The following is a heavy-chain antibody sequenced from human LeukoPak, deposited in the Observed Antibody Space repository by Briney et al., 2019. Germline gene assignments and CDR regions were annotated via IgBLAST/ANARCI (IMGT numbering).Heavy chain of an antibody. Sequence: GGSLRLSCAASGFTFSSYAMSWVRQAPGKGLEWVSAISGSGGSTYYADSVKGRFTISRDNSKNTLYLQMNSLRAEDTAVYYCAKDHCGGDCRLGDEFDYWGQGTLVTVSS. D-gene: IGHD2-21*02. CDR3: AKDHCGGDCRLGDEFDY. V-gene: IGHV3-23*01. CDR1: GFTFSSYA. CDR2: ISGSGGST. J-gene: IGHJ4*02.